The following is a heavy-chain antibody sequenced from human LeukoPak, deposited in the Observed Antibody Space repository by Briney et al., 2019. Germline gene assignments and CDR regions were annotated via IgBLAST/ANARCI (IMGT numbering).Heavy chain of an antibody. V-gene: IGHV3-53*01. Sequence: TGGSLRLSCAASGFTVSSNYMSWVRQAPGKGLEWVSVIYSGGSTYYADSVKGRFTISRDNSKNTLYLQMNSLRAEDTAVYYCARTIYSYGYMDYVDVWGKGTTVTVSS. D-gene: IGHD5-18*01. CDR1: GFTVSSNY. CDR3: ARTIYSYGYMDYVDV. J-gene: IGHJ6*03. CDR2: IYSGGST.